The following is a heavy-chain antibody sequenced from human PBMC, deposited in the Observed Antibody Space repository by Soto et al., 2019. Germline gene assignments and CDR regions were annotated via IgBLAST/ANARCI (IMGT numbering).Heavy chain of an antibody. D-gene: IGHD6-13*01. V-gene: IGHV4-59*01. CDR3: ARSGAAGASWFDP. CDR2: VYYSGSA. J-gene: IGHJ5*02. CDR1: GGSISSYY. Sequence: SETLSLTCTVSGGSISSYYWSWIRQPPGKGLEWIGYVYYSGSANYNPSLKSRVTISVDTSKNQFSLKLSSVTAADTAVYYCARSGAAGASWFDPWGQGTLVTVSS.